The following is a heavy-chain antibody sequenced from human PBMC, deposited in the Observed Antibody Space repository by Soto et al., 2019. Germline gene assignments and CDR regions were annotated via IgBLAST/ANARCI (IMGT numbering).Heavy chain of an antibody. V-gene: IGHV1-18*01. J-gene: IGHJ6*02. CDR1: GYTFTSYG. Sequence: GASVKVSCKPSGYTFTSYGISWVRQAPGQGLEWMGWISAYNGNTNYAQKLQGRVTMTTDTSTSTAYMELRSLRSDDTAVYYCARYYDFWSGYYEPYYYYGMDVWGQGTTVTVS. CDR3: ARYYDFWSGYYEPYYYYGMDV. D-gene: IGHD3-3*01. CDR2: ISAYNGNT.